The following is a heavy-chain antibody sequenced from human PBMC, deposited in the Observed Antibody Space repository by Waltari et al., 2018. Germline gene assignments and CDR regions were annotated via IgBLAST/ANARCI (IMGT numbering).Heavy chain of an antibody. CDR3: AKDTAARPRGPDY. CDR2: ISGSGGST. V-gene: IGHV3-23*01. D-gene: IGHD6-6*01. J-gene: IGHJ4*02. CDR1: GFTFSSYA. Sequence: EVQLLESGGGLVQPGGSLRLYCAASGFTFSSYAMSWVRQAHWKGLEWVSAISGSGGSTYYADSVKGRFTISRDNSKNTLYLQMNSLRAEDTAVYYCAKDTAARPRGPDYWGQGTLVTVSS.